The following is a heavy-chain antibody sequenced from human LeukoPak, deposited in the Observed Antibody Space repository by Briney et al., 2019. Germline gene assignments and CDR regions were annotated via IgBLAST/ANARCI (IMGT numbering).Heavy chain of an antibody. Sequence: SGPTLVNPTQTLTLTCTFSGFSLSTSGVGVGWIRHPPGKSLEWLALIYLNDDKRYNPSLKSRLTITKDPYKIQVVLTMTKMDPVDTATYYCAHSRLSSGYYYKPFDYWGQGTLVTVSS. V-gene: IGHV2-5*01. CDR2: IYLNDDK. CDR1: GFSLSTSGVG. CDR3: AHSRLSSGYYYKPFDY. J-gene: IGHJ4*02. D-gene: IGHD3-22*01.